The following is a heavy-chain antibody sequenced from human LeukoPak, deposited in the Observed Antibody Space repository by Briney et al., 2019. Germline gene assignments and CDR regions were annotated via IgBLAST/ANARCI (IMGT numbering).Heavy chain of an antibody. CDR3: ARGDGVAAFDM. V-gene: IGHV3-23*01. D-gene: IGHD3-10*01. CDR1: GFTFSSYA. J-gene: IGHJ3*02. Sequence: GGSLRLSCAASGFTFSSYAMSWVRQAPGKGLEWVSSITGRGGSTYYADSVKDPFTISRDNSKNTLYLQMNALRAEDTAVYYCARGDGVAAFDMWGQGTMVTVSS. CDR2: ITGRGGST.